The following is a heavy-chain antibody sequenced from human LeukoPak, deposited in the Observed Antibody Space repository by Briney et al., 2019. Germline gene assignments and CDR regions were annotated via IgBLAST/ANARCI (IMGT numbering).Heavy chain of an antibody. CDR3: ARESGYSSMRFDP. CDR1: GYTLTELS. V-gene: IGHV1-18*01. CDR2: ISAYNGNT. Sequence: ASVKVSCKVSGYTLTELSMHWVRQAPGKGLEWMGWISAYNGNTNYAQKLQGRVTMTTDTSTSTAYMELRSLRSDDTAVYYCARESGYSSMRFDPWGQGTLVTVSS. J-gene: IGHJ5*02. D-gene: IGHD5-18*01.